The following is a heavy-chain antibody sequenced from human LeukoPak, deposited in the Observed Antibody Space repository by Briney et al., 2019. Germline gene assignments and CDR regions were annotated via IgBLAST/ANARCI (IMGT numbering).Heavy chain of an antibody. Sequence: GGSLRLSCAASGFTFSSYSMNWVRQAPGKGLEWVSSISSSSSYIYYADSVEGRFTISRDNAKNSLYLQMNSLRAEDTAVYYCARAVLARLVDYWGQGTLVTVSS. D-gene: IGHD4/OR15-4a*01. CDR1: GFTFSSYS. CDR2: ISSSSSYI. V-gene: IGHV3-21*01. CDR3: ARAVLARLVDY. J-gene: IGHJ4*02.